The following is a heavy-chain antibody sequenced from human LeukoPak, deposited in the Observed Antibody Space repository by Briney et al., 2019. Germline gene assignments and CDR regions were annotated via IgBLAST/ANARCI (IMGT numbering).Heavy chain of an antibody. CDR2: FDPEDGET. D-gene: IGHD1-1*01. CDR3: ATASSRYTGWFDP. CDR1: GYTLTELS. Sequence: ASVKVSCKVSGYTLTELSMHWVRQAPGKGLEWMGGFDPEDGETIYAQKFQGRVAMTEDTSTDTAYMELSSLRSEDTAVYYCATASSRYTGWFDPWGQGTLVTVSS. J-gene: IGHJ5*02. V-gene: IGHV1-24*01.